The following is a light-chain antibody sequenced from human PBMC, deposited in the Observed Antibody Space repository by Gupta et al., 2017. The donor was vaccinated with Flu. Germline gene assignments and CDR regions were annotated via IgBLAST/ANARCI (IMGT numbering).Light chain of an antibody. V-gene: IGKV3-15*01. CDR2: GTS. CDR3: QQYYSSPYN. Sequence: EIVMTHAPGTLSVSPGESVTLSCRASQCVGSYLGWYQQKPGQPPKLLIYGTSNRETGIPYRFSGSGSETEFTLTISRLQSGDFAVYFCQQYYSSPYNFGQGTRVEIK. J-gene: IGKJ2*01. CDR1: QCVGSY.